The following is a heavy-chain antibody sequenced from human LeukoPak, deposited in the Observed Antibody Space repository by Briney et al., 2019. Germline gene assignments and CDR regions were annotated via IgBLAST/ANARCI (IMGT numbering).Heavy chain of an antibody. CDR1: GFSFTNYW. CDR3: ARGYCSGDPCYLDY. V-gene: IGHV5-51*01. J-gene: IGHJ4*02. D-gene: IGHD2-15*01. Sequence: GESLKISCKGSGFSFTNYWIGWVRQMPGKGLEWMGTIYPVDFDTRYSPPFQGQVTISADKSISTAYLQWSSLKASDTAMYYCARGYCSGDPCYLDYWGQGALVTVSS. CDR2: IYPVDFDT.